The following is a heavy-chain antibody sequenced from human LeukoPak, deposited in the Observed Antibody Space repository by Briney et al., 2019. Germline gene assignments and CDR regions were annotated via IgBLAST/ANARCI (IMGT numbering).Heavy chain of an antibody. D-gene: IGHD4-17*01. Sequence: PSETLSLTCTVSGGSITSYYWDWIRQPPGKGLEWIGHIHYTGSTSYNPSLKSRVTISVDTSKNHFSLKLSSVTAADTAVYYCARSKTTVTSNWFVPWGQGTLVTVSS. CDR2: IHYTGST. J-gene: IGHJ5*02. V-gene: IGHV4-59*08. CDR1: GGSITSYY. CDR3: ARSKTTVTSNWFVP.